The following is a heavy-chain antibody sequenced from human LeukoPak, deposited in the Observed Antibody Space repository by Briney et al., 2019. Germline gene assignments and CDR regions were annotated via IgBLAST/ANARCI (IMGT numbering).Heavy chain of an antibody. D-gene: IGHD6-13*01. Sequence: GGSLRLSCAASGFTFSTYWMHWVRQAPGKGLEWVAVTSYDGRNKYYADSVKGRFTISRDNSKNTLYLQMNSLRAEDTAVYYCARRYTSTWLTIDYWGQGTLVTVSS. CDR3: ARRYTSTWLTIDY. J-gene: IGHJ4*02. V-gene: IGHV3-30*03. CDR1: GFTFSTYW. CDR2: TSYDGRNK.